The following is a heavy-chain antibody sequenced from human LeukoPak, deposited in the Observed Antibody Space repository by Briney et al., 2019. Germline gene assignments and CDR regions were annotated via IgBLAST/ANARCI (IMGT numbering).Heavy chain of an antibody. CDR1: GFTFSSYG. J-gene: IGHJ4*02. Sequence: GGSLRLSCAASGFTFSSYGMHWVRQAPGKGLEWVAVISYDGSNKYYADSVKGRFTISRDNSKNTLYLQMNSLRAEDTAVYYCAKDGITMVRGVTRRHYFDYWGQGTLVTVSS. CDR3: AKDGITMVRGVTRRHYFDY. D-gene: IGHD3-10*01. CDR2: ISYDGSNK. V-gene: IGHV3-30*18.